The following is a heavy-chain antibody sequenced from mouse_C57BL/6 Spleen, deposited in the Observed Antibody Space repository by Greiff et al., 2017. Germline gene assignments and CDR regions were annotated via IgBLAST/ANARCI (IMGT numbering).Heavy chain of an antibody. J-gene: IGHJ2*01. V-gene: IGHV1-63*01. D-gene: IGHD1-1*01. CDR1: GYTFTNYW. CDR3: ARGDGSSYLFFDY. Sequence: QVQLQQSGAELVRPGTSVKMSCKASGYTFTNYWIGWAKQRPGHGLEWIGDIYPGGGYTNYNEKFKGKAPLTADKSSSTAYMQFSSLTSEASAIYDGARGDGSSYLFFDYWGQGTTRTVSS. CDR2: IYPGGGYT.